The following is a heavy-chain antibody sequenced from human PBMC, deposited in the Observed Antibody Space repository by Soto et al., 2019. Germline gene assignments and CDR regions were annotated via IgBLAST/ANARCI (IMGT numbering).Heavy chain of an antibody. Sequence: QVQLQQWGAGLLRPSETLSLTCAVYGGSFTEYYWSWIRQPPGKGLEWIGEVKHSGYTDHNPSLKSRVAISLDPSKNQFSLKLSSVTAADTAVYYCARGPSPYYYYFYMDVWGKGTTVTVSS. V-gene: IGHV4-34*01. CDR1: GGSFTEYY. J-gene: IGHJ6*03. CDR3: ARGPSPYYYYFYMDV. CDR2: VKHSGYT.